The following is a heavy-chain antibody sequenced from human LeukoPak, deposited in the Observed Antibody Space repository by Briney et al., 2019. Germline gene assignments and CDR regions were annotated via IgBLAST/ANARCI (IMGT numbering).Heavy chain of an antibody. CDR2: IYYSGST. D-gene: IGHD6-13*01. CDR3: ARAAGPLAAPDF. V-gene: IGHV4-59*01. CDR1: GGSISSYY. Sequence: SETLSLTCAVSGGSISSYYWSWIRQPPGKGLEWIGYIYYSGSTNYNPSLKSRVTISVDTSKNQFSLKLSSVTAADTAVYYCARAAGPLAAPDFWGQGTPVTVSS. J-gene: IGHJ4*02.